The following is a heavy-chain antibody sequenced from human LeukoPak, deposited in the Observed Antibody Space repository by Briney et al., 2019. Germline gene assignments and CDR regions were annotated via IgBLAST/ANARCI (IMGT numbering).Heavy chain of an antibody. V-gene: IGHV1-2*02. CDR2: INPNSGGT. D-gene: IGHD4-23*01. J-gene: IGHJ4*02. CDR1: GYTFTGYY. CDR3: ARVPYCGNRGPFDY. Sequence: ASVKGSCKASGYTFTGYYMHWVRQAPGQGLEWMGWINPNSGGTNYAQKFQGRVTMTRDTSISTAYMELSRLRSDDTAVYYCARVPYCGNRGPFDYWGQGTLVTVSS.